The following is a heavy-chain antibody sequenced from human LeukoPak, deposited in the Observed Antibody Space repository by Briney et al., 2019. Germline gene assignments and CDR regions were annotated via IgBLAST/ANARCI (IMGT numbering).Heavy chain of an antibody. J-gene: IGHJ4*02. CDR3: ARGRTGDYYDSSGYIDY. CDR1: GYTFTSYA. Sequence: GPVKVSCKASGYTFTSYAMNWVRQAPGQGLEWMGWINTNTGNPTYAQGFTGRFVFSLDTSVSTAYLQFSSLKAEDTAVYYCARGRTGDYYDSSGYIDYWGQGTLVTVS. CDR2: INTNTGNP. V-gene: IGHV7-4-1*02. D-gene: IGHD3-22*01.